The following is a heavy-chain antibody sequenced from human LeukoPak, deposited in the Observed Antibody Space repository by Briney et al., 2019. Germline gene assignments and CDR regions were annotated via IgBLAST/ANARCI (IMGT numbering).Heavy chain of an antibody. D-gene: IGHD1-26*01. J-gene: IGHJ4*02. Sequence: GGSLRLSCAASGFTFSTYAMHWVRQAPGKGLEWVAVISYDGRDKKYADSVKGRFSISRDNPKNTLYLQMDSLRSEDTAMYYCAKDSGNFANYYFDHWGQGTLVTVSS. CDR1: GFTFSTYA. CDR2: ISYDGRDK. V-gene: IGHV3-30*04. CDR3: AKDSGNFANYYFDH.